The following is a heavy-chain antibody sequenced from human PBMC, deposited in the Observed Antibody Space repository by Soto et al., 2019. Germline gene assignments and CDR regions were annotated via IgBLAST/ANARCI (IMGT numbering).Heavy chain of an antibody. J-gene: IGHJ6*03. CDR2: IKQDGSEK. CDR1: GFTFSSYW. CDR3: ARVVSERSDFWSGYYVYYYYYYMDV. D-gene: IGHD3-3*01. Sequence: GGSLRLSCAASGFTFSSYWMSWVRQAPGKGLEWVANIKQDGSEKYYVDSVKGRFTISRDNAKNSLYLQMNSLRAEDTAVYYCARVVSERSDFWSGYYVYYYYYYMDVWGKGTTVTVSS. V-gene: IGHV3-7*01.